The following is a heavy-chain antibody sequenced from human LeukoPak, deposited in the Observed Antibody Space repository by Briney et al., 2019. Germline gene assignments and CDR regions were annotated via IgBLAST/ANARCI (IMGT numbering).Heavy chain of an antibody. CDR1: GFTFSDYY. V-gene: IGHV3-11*01. Sequence: AGGSLRLSCAASGFTFSDYYMSWIRQAPGKGLEWVSYISSSGSTIYYADSVRGRFTISRDNAKNSLYLQMNSLRAEDTAVYYCARVFSGSYFLLYFDYWGQGTLVTVSS. CDR3: ARVFSGSYFLLYFDY. D-gene: IGHD1-26*01. J-gene: IGHJ4*02. CDR2: ISSSGSTI.